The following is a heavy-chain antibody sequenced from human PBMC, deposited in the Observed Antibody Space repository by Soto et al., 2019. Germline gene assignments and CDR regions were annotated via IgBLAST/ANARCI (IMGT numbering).Heavy chain of an antibody. CDR1: GYSFTSYW. D-gene: IGHD3-22*01. V-gene: IGHV5-51*01. CDR2: IYPGDSDT. J-gene: IGHJ6*03. Sequence: PGESLKISCKGSGYSFTSYWIGWVRQMPGKGLEWMGIIYPGDSDTRYSPSFQGQVTISADKSISTAYLQWSSLKASDTAMYYCARLEVITTYYYYMDVWGKGTMVTVSS. CDR3: ARLEVITTYYYYMDV.